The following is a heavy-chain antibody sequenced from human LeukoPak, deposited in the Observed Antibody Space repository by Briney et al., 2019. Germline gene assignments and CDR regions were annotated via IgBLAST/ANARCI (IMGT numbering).Heavy chain of an antibody. D-gene: IGHD5-12*01. CDR1: GGSFSGYY. Sequence: SETLSLTCAVYGGSFSGYYWSWIRQPPGKGLEWIGEINHSGSTNYNPSLKSRVTISVDTSKNQFSLKLSSVTAADTAVYYCARDHPPWYATIEANYYYYYYMDVWGKGTTVTVSS. CDR3: ARDHPPWYATIEANYYYYYYMDV. J-gene: IGHJ6*03. CDR2: INHSGST. V-gene: IGHV4-34*01.